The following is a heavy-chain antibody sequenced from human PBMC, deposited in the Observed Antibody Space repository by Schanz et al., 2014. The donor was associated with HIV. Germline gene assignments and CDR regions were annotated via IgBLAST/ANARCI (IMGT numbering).Heavy chain of an antibody. V-gene: IGHV3-11*01. CDR2: LSGSGSNI. D-gene: IGHD3-10*01. Sequence: QVQLVESGGGLVKPGRSLRLSCTTSGFTFSDYPVSWLRQAPGKGLEWVSSLSGSGSNIYYADSVKGRFTISRDNGKNSLFLQMNSLRAEDTAVYYCARLRGFLWFGDHPYSFDYWGQGTLVTVSS. CDR1: GFTFSDYP. CDR3: ARLRGFLWFGDHPYSFDY. J-gene: IGHJ4*02.